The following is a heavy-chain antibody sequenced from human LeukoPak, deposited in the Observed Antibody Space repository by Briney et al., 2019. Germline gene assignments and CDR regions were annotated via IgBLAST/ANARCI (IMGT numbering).Heavy chain of an antibody. CDR2: IIPIFGIA. Sequence: SVKISCKASGGTFSSYAISWVRQAPGQGLEWMGRIIPIFGIANYAQKFQGRVTITADKSTSTAYMELSSLRSEDTAVYYCARATYYYDSSGYSDAFDIWGQGTMVTVSS. V-gene: IGHV1-69*04. D-gene: IGHD3-22*01. J-gene: IGHJ3*02. CDR3: ARATYYYDSSGYSDAFDI. CDR1: GGTFSSYA.